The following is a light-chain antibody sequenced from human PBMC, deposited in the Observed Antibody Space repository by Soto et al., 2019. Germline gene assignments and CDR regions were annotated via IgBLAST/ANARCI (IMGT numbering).Light chain of an antibody. CDR3: CSYAGSLYV. CDR2: EVS. V-gene: IGLV2-23*02. CDR1: NSDVGSYSL. J-gene: IGLJ1*01. Sequence: QCAPKRPGSLCGSPWESATLFCTGKNSDVGSYSLVSWYQQHPGKAPKLMIYEVSKRPSGVSNRFSGSKSGDTASLTISGLQAEDEADYYCCSYAGSLYVFGTGTKVTV.